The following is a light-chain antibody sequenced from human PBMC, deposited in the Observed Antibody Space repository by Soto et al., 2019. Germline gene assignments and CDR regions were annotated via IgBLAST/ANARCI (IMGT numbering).Light chain of an antibody. Sequence: IVLTHSPGTLSFSPGEIATLSCGASQSVGSIYLAWYQQKPGQAPRLLIHGASNRASGIPDRFSGSGSGTDFALTITSLQAEDFATYYCQQLRMYPSTFGGGTKVDIK. CDR1: QSVGSIY. J-gene: IGKJ4*01. V-gene: IGKV3-20*01. CDR3: QQLRMYPST. CDR2: GAS.